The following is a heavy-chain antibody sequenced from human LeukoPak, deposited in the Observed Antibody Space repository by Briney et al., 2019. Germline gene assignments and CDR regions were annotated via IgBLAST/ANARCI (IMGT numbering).Heavy chain of an antibody. Sequence: PSETLSLTCTVSGGSISSYYWSWIRQPPGKGLEWIGYIYYSGSTNYNPSLKSRVTMSVDTSKNQFSLNLSSVTAADTAVYYCARGSARMVANPLFDYWGRGTLVTVSS. V-gene: IGHV4-59*08. D-gene: IGHD5-12*01. J-gene: IGHJ4*02. CDR3: ARGSARMVANPLFDY. CDR1: GGSISSYY. CDR2: IYYSGST.